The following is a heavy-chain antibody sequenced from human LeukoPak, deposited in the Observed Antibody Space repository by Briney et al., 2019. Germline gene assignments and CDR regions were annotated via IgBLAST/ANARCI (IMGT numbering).Heavy chain of an antibody. Sequence: PGGSLRLSCAASGFAFRSYAMSWVRQAPGKGLEWVAAISGSGDSPYYADSVKGRFTISRDNSKNTLYLQMNSLRAEDTAVHYCAKGPYGYGYMDVWGKGTTVTVSS. CDR2: ISGSGDSP. J-gene: IGHJ6*03. D-gene: IGHD2-15*01. V-gene: IGHV3-23*01. CDR1: GFAFRSYA. CDR3: AKGPYGYGYMDV.